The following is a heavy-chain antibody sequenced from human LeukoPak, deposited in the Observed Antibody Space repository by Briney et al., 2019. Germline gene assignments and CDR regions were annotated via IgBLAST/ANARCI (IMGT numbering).Heavy chain of an antibody. CDR2: IYYSGST. Sequence: PSETLSLTCTVSGGSISSYYWSWIRQPPGKGLEWIGYIYYSGSTNYNPSLKSRVTISVDTSKNQFSLKLSSVTAADTAVYYCAGDYEGYYFDYWGQGTLATVSS. CDR3: AGDYEGYYFDY. CDR1: GGSISSYY. J-gene: IGHJ4*02. D-gene: IGHD3-22*01. V-gene: IGHV4-59*01.